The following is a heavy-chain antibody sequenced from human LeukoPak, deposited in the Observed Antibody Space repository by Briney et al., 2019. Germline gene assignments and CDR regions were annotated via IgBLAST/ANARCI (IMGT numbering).Heavy chain of an antibody. D-gene: IGHD5-18*01. CDR3: ARGRKYSYGTYYYGLDV. V-gene: IGHV3-30-3*01. J-gene: IGHJ6*02. CDR2: VLYDGNNK. CDR1: GFTFSTYA. Sequence: GGSLRLSCVASGFTFSTYAMHWVRQAPGKGLEWVAVVLYDGNNKYYADSVKGRFTISRDNSKNTLYLQMNSLRAEDTAVYYCARGRKYSYGTYYYGLDVWGQGTTVTVCS.